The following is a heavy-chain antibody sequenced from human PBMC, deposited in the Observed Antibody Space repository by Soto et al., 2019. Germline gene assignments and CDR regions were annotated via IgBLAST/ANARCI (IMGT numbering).Heavy chain of an antibody. Sequence: EVQLVESGGGPVKPGGSLRLSCAASGFAFNTYSMNWVRQAPGKGLEWVAFITRSSSYIYYADSVRGLFTISRDNAKNYLYLQMNSLRAEDTAIYYCARDDGWLILDEWGQGTLVTFSS. CDR3: ARDDGWLILDE. CDR1: GFAFNTYS. D-gene: IGHD6-19*01. J-gene: IGHJ4*02. V-gene: IGHV3-21*01. CDR2: ITRSSSYI.